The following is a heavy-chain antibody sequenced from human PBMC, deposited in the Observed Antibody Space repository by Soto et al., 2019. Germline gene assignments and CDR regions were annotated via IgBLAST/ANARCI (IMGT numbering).Heavy chain of an antibody. CDR3: ARPTQYYDILTGYYKVDAFDI. Sequence: ASVKVSCKASGYTFTSYYMHWVRQAPGQGLEWMGIINPSGGSTSYAQKFQGRVTMTRDTSTSTVYMELSSLRSEDTAMYYCARPTQYYDILTGYYKVDAFDIWGQGTMVTVSS. CDR1: GYTFTSYY. D-gene: IGHD3-9*01. V-gene: IGHV1-46*01. CDR2: INPSGGST. J-gene: IGHJ3*02.